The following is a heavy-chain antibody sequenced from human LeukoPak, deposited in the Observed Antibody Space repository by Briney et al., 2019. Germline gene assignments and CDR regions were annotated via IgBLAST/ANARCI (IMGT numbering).Heavy chain of an antibody. CDR1: GGSISSYY. CDR3: ARALGLGVVAPNWYFDL. V-gene: IGHV4-59*01. CDR2: IYYICST. J-gene: IGHJ2*01. D-gene: IGHD2-15*01. Sequence: PSETLSLTCTVSGGSISSYYCRWIRHPPRKGLEWIGYIYYICSTNYNPSLKSRVTISVDTSKNQFSLKLSSVTAADTAVYYCARALGLGVVAPNWYFDLWGRGTLVTVSS.